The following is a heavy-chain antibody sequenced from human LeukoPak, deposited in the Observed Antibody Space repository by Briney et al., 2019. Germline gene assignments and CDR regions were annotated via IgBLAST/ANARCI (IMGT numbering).Heavy chain of an antibody. V-gene: IGHV4-34*01. CDR2: INDRGST. D-gene: IGHD4-17*01. Sequence: SETLSLTCAVYGGSFIGYYWNWIRQPPGKGLEWIGEINDRGSTNYNPSLKSRVTLPVATSKTRFSLKLNSGTAADTAVYYCARLTTVTTNGTYYFNYWGQGTLVTVSS. J-gene: IGHJ4*02. CDR1: GGSFIGYY. CDR3: ARLTTVTTNGTYYFNY.